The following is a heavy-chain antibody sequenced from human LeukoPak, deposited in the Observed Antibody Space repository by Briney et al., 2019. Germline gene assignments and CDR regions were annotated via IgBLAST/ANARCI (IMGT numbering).Heavy chain of an antibody. CDR1: GGSISSGGYY. V-gene: IGHV4-31*03. Sequence: SETLSLTCTVSGGSISSGGYYWSWIRQHPGKGLEWIGYIYYSGSTYYNPSLKSRVTISVDTSKNQFSLKLSSVTAADTAVYYCARIDSSGYSDYWGQGTLVTVSS. CDR2: IYYSGST. J-gene: IGHJ4*02. D-gene: IGHD3-22*01. CDR3: ARIDSSGYSDY.